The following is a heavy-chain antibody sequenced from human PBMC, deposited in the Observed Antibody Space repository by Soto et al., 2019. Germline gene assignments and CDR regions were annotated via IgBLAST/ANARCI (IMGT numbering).Heavy chain of an antibody. CDR1: GGTFSSYA. V-gene: IGHV1-69*13. Sequence: ASVKVSCKASGGTFSSYAISWVRQPPGQGLEWMGGIIPIFGTANYAQKFQGRVTITADESTSTAYMELSSLRSEDTAVYYCAREEKDYYDSSGYYYGGGAFDIWGQGTMVTVSS. D-gene: IGHD3-22*01. J-gene: IGHJ3*02. CDR3: AREEKDYYDSSGYYYGGGAFDI. CDR2: IIPIFGTA.